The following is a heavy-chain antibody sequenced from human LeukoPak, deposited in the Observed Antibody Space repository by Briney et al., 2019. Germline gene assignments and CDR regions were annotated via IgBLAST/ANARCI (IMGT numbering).Heavy chain of an antibody. J-gene: IGHJ6*03. CDR1: GGTFSSYA. CDR2: IIPIFGTA. Sequence: ASVKVSCKASGGTFSSYAISWVRQAPGQGLEWMGGIIPIFGTANYAQKFQGRVTITADESTSTAYMELSSLRSEDTAVYYCARKVGDDSSGYYPHDYYYYYMDVWGKGTTVTVSS. CDR3: ARKVGDDSSGYYPHDYYYYYMDV. V-gene: IGHV1-69*01. D-gene: IGHD3-22*01.